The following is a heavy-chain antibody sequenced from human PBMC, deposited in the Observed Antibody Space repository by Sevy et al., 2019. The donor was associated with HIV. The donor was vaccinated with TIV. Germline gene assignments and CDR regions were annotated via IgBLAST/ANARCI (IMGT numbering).Heavy chain of an antibody. V-gene: IGHV3-30*18. CDR2: ISYDGSNK. J-gene: IGHJ6*02. CDR1: GFTFSSYG. CDR3: AKDQPAFGVVDSMDV. D-gene: IGHD3-3*01. Sequence: GGSLRLSCAASGFTFSSYGMHWVRQAPGKGLEWVAVISYDGSNKYYADSVKGRFTISRDNSKNTLYLQMNSLRAEDTAVYYCAKDQPAFGVVDSMDVWGQGTTVTVSS.